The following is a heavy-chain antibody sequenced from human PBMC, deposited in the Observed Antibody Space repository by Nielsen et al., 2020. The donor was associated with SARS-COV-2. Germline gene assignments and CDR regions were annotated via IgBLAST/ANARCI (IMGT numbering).Heavy chain of an antibody. CDR3: ARGYGEYYYDSSGYWGKTYYYYGMDV. CDR2: INHSGST. D-gene: IGHD3-22*01. V-gene: IGHV4-34*01. Sequence: WIRQPPGKGLEWIGEINHSGSTNYNPSLKSRVTISVDTSKSQFSLKLSSVTAADTAVYYCARGYGEYYYDSSGYWGKTYYYYGMDVCGQGTTVTVPS. J-gene: IGHJ6*02.